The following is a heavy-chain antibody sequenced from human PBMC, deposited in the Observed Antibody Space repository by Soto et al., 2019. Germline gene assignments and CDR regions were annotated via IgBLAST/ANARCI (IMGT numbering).Heavy chain of an antibody. D-gene: IGHD1-20*01. CDR1: GFTFSTYA. V-gene: IGHV3-23*01. Sequence: SLRLSCAASGFTFSTYAMTWVRQAPAKGLEWVSTISGNGAETYYADSEKGSFTITRDNSKNTLYFPMTSMRDEDTAVYYCAKDCLYNCVWSCGVGAPDYWGQGTLVTVSS. CDR2: ISGNGAET. CDR3: AKDCLYNCVWSCGVGAPDY. J-gene: IGHJ4*02.